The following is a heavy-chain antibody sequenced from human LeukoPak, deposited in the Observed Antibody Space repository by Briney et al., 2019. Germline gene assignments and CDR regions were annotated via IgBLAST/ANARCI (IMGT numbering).Heavy chain of an antibody. Sequence: GGSLRLSCAASGFTISFYWMSWVRQAPGKGLEWVANINQVASEKNYVDSVKGRFTISRDNAKNTLYLQMNSLRAEDTAVYYCAREGGYSHAFDYWGQGTLVTVSS. CDR3: AREGGYSHAFDY. V-gene: IGHV3-7*01. CDR2: INQVASEK. D-gene: IGHD3-22*01. CDR1: GFTISFYW. J-gene: IGHJ4*02.